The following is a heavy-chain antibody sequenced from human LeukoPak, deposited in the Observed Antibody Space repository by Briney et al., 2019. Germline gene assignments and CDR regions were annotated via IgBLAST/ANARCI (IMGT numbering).Heavy chain of an antibody. CDR3: ARRSTGYWYFDL. CDR1: GGSISSSNW. J-gene: IGHJ2*01. V-gene: IGHV4-4*02. D-gene: IGHD1-1*01. CDR2: IYHSGST. Sequence: SGTLSLTCAVSGGSISSSNWWSWVRQPPGKGLEWIGEIYHSGSTNYNPSLKNRVTLSLDKSKNQFSLKLSSVTAADTAVYYCARRSTGYWYFDLWGRGTLVTVSS.